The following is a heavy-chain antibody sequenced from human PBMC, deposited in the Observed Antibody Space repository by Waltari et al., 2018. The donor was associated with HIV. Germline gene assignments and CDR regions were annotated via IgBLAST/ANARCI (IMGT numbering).Heavy chain of an antibody. Sequence: EVLLVESGGGLVQPGGSLRLSCAASGFTFSPYWMHWVRQAPGKGLVWVSRIDEYGGITNYADSVEGRFTISRDNAKNTLYLQMNNLRAEDTATYYCARDLSGYSDYWGQGTLVTVSS. D-gene: IGHD3-3*01. CDR3: ARDLSGYSDY. V-gene: IGHV3-74*01. CDR2: IDEYGGIT. J-gene: IGHJ4*02. CDR1: GFTFSPYW.